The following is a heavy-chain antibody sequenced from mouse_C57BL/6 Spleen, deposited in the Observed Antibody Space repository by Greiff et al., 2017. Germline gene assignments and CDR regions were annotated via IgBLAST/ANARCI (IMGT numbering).Heavy chain of an antibody. CDR3: ARGGGYDYGRAMDY. CDR2: INPNNGGT. D-gene: IGHD2-4*01. J-gene: IGHJ4*01. V-gene: IGHV1-26*01. CDR1: GYTFTDYY. Sequence: EVQLQQSGPELVKPGASVKISCKASGYTFTDYYMNWVKQSHGKSLEWIGDINPNNGGTSYNQKFKGKATLTVDKSSSTAYMELRSLTSEDSAVYYCARGGGYDYGRAMDYWGQGTSVTVAS.